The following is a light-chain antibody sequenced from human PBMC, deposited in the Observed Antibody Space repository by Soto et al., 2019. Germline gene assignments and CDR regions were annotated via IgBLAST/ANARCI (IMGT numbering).Light chain of an antibody. J-gene: IGLJ2*01. Sequence: QPVLTQPPSVSGAPGQRVTISCTGSSSNIGAGYDVHWYQQFSGTAPKLLIYGNTNRPSGVPDRFSASKSGTSASLAIAGLETEDEADYYCHSYDTSLSGSVFGGGTKVTVL. CDR3: HSYDTSLSGSV. CDR1: SSNIGAGYD. V-gene: IGLV1-40*01. CDR2: GNT.